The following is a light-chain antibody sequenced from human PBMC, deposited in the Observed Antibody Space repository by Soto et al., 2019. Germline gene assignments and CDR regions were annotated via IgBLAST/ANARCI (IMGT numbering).Light chain of an antibody. CDR1: NIGSKS. V-gene: IGLV3-21*04. CDR2: YDS. J-gene: IGLJ1*01. CDR3: QVWDSSSDHPGV. Sequence: SYELTQPPSVSVAPGKTARITCGGNNIGSKSVHWYQQKPGQAPVLVIYYDSDRPSAIPERFSGSNSGNTATLTISRVEAGDEADYYCQVWDSSSDHPGVFGTGTKVTVL.